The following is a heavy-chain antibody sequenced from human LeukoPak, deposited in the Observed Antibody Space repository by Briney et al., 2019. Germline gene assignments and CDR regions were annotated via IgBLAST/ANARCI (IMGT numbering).Heavy chain of an antibody. J-gene: IGHJ2*01. CDR3: ARGMVTNWYFDV. CDR1: GYTFSAYA. CDR2: INAGDGNT. D-gene: IGHD2-21*02. Sequence: ASVKVSCKASGYTFSAYAIHWVRQAPGQSLEWMGWINAGDGNTKYSQKSQDRVTVTRDTSATTAYMELSSLRSEDTAVYYCARGMVTNWYFDVWGRGTLVTVSS. V-gene: IGHV1-3*01.